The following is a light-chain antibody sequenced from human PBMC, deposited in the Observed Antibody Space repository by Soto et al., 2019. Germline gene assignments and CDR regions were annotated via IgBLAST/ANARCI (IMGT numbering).Light chain of an antibody. CDR2: QVS. CDR3: MQATQSWA. J-gene: IGKJ1*01. V-gene: IGKV2-24*01. Sequence: IVLTQTPLSSPVTLGQPASISCSSSQSLVHRDGNTYLSWLHQRPGQAPRLLIYQVSNRFSGVPDRFTGSGAGTDFTLKISRVEGEDVGIYYCMQATQSWAFGQGTKVEIK. CDR1: QSLVHRDGNTY.